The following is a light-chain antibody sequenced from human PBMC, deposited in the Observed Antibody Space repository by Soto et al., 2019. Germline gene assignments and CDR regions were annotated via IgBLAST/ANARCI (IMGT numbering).Light chain of an antibody. CDR1: QSVGSNY. J-gene: IGKJ1*01. Sequence: EIVLTQSPGTLSLSPGERATLSCRASQSVGSNYLAWYQLKPGQAPRLLIYGASSRATGIPARFGGSGSGTDFTLTISRLEPEDFAVYFCQQYGDWPETFGQGTKVEIK. CDR3: QQYGDWPET. V-gene: IGKV3-20*01. CDR2: GAS.